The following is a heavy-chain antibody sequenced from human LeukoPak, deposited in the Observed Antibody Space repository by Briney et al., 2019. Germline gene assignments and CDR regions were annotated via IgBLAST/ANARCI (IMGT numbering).Heavy chain of an antibody. J-gene: IGHJ4*02. D-gene: IGHD6-13*01. CDR3: AKAWASSRDFDY. V-gene: IGHV3-30-3*01. CDR1: GFTFSDYA. CDR2: ISYDGVNE. Sequence: GRSPRLSCAASGFTFSDYAMHWVRQAPGKGLEWVASISYDGVNEYYADSVKGRFTISRDNSNNTLYLQVNGLRAEDTAVYYCAKAWASSRDFDYWGQGTLVTVSS.